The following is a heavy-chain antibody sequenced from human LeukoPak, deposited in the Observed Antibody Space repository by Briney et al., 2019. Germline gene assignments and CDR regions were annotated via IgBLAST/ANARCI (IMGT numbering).Heavy chain of an antibody. CDR3: ARGGQLWSLTYYYMDV. J-gene: IGHJ6*03. CDR2: IRYDGSNK. D-gene: IGHD5-18*01. CDR1: GFTFSSYG. Sequence: PGGSLRLSCAASGFTFSSYGMHWVRQAPGKGLEWVAFIRYDGSNKYYADSVKGRFTISRDNSKNTLYLQMNSLRAEDTAVYYCARGGQLWSLTYYYMDVWGKGTTVTVSS. V-gene: IGHV3-30*02.